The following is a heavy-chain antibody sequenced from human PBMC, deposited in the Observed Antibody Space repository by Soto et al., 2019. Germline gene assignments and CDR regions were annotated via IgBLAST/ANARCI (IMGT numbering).Heavy chain of an antibody. Sequence: SETLSLTCAVYGGSFSGYYWSWIRQPPGKGLEWIGEINHSGSTNYNPSLKSRVTISVDTSKNQFSLKLSSVTAADTAVYYCARARSGGSWTMQYYYGMDVWGQGTTVTSP. J-gene: IGHJ6*02. CDR1: GGSFSGYY. V-gene: IGHV4-34*01. CDR3: ARARSGGSWTMQYYYGMDV. D-gene: IGHD2-15*01. CDR2: INHSGST.